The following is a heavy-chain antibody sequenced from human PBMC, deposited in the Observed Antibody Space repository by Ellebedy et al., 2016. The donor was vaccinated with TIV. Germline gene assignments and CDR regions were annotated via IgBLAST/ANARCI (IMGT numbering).Heavy chain of an antibody. CDR1: GFTFSHYG. CDR3: ARENYRMDEH. V-gene: IGHV3-33*01. D-gene: IGHD5-24*01. J-gene: IGHJ4*02. CDR2: IWNDGGES. Sequence: GESLKISXAASGFTFSHYGMHWVRQAPTKGLEWVALIWNDGGESFHADSVRGRFTISRDNSKNMLHLQMNNLRVEDTGVYYCARENYRMDEHWGQGTLVTVSP.